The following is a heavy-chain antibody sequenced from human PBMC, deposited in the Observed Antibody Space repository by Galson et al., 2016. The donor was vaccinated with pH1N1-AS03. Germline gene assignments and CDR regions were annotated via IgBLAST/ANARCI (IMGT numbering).Heavy chain of an antibody. CDR1: GFTFSDYY. D-gene: IGHD3-9*01. V-gene: IGHV3-11*01. CDR2: ITSSGGSGPTI. Sequence: SLRLSCAASGFTFSDYYMSWIRQAPGKGLEWISCITSSGGSGPTIYYADSVKGRFTISRDNAKNSLYLQMNRLRADDSADYYCASGWYDIWTGYLVDPFDYWGQGALLTVSS. CDR3: ASGWYDIWTGYLVDPFDY. J-gene: IGHJ4*02.